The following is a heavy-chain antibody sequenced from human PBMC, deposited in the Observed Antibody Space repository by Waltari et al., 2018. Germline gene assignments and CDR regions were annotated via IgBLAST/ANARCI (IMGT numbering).Heavy chain of an antibody. CDR1: GGSISSGGYY. J-gene: IGHJ5*02. D-gene: IGHD3-3*01. CDR2: IYYSGST. CDR3: ARCKTKYYDFWSGSNWFDP. Sequence: QVQLQESGPGLVKPSQTLSLTRTVSGGSISSGGYYWSWIRQHPGKGLEWIGYIYYSGSTYYNPSLKSLVTISVDTSKNQFSLKLSSVTAADTAVYYCARCKTKYYDFWSGSNWFDPWGQGTLVTVSS. V-gene: IGHV4-31*01.